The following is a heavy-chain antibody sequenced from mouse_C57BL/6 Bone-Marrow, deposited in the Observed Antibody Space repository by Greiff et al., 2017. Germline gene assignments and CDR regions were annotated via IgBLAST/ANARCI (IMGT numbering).Heavy chain of an antibody. CDR3: ARWGDEYAMDY. Sequence: QVQLQQPGAELVKPGASVKMSCKASGYTFTSYWINWVKQRPGQGLEWIGDIYPGSGSTTYNEKFKSKAILTVDTSSSTAYMQLSSLTSEDSAIYYCARWGDEYAMDYWGQGTSVTVAS. CDR2: IYPGSGST. V-gene: IGHV1-55*01. J-gene: IGHJ4*01. D-gene: IGHD3-3*01. CDR1: GYTFTSYW.